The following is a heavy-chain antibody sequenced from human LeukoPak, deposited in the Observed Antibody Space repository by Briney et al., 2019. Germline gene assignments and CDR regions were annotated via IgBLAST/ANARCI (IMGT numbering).Heavy chain of an antibody. J-gene: IGHJ6*02. CDR1: GFTFSSYA. CDR2: ISGSGGST. Sequence: PGGSLRLSCAASGFTFSSYAMSWVRQAPVKGLEWVSAISGSGGSTYYADSVKGRFTISRDNSKNTLYLQMNSLRAEDTAVYYCARDKAYYYYGMDVWGQGTTVTVSS. V-gene: IGHV3-23*01. CDR3: ARDKAYYYYGMDV.